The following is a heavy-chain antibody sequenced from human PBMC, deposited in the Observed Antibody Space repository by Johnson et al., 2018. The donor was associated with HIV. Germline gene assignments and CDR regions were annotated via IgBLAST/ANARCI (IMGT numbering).Heavy chain of an antibody. D-gene: IGHD2-15*01. CDR2: ISWNSGSI. CDR1: GFTFDDYA. Sequence: VQLVESGGGLVQPGRSLRLSCAASGFTFDDYAMHWVRQAPGKGLEWVSGISWNSGSIGYADSVKGRFTISRDNAKNSLYLQMHSLRAEDTALYYCAKDKGVVVKGAFDIWGQGTMVTVSS. V-gene: IGHV3-9*01. J-gene: IGHJ3*02. CDR3: AKDKGVVVKGAFDI.